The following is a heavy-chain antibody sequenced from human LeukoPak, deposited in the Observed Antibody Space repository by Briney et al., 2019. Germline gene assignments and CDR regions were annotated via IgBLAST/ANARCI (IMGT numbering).Heavy chain of an antibody. CDR1: GFTFSSYS. CDR3: AKSTAKYYYYYYMDV. Sequence: GGSLRLSCAASGFTFSSYSMNWVRQAPGKGLEWVSYISSSSSTIYYADSVKGRFTISRDNAKNSLYLQMNSLRAEDTALYYCAKSTAKYYYYYYMDVWGKGTTVTVSS. CDR2: ISSSSSTI. J-gene: IGHJ6*03. V-gene: IGHV3-48*04.